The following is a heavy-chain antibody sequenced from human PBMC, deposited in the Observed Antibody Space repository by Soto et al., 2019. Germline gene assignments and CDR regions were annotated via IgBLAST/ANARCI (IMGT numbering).Heavy chain of an antibody. D-gene: IGHD3-16*01. V-gene: IGHV1-24*01. Sequence: ASVKVSCKVSGHILTELSIHWVRQTPGKGLEWMGGFDPKTHDTMYVQKLQGRITMTGDTSTDTAYMELSSLRSEDTATYYCATDFRWGSHGGGFDYWGQGTLVTVSS. CDR3: ATDFRWGSHGGGFDY. CDR2: FDPKTHDT. J-gene: IGHJ4*02. CDR1: GHILTELS.